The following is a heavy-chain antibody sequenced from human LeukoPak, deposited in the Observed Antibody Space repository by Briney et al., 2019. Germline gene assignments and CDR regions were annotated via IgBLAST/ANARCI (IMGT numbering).Heavy chain of an antibody. CDR2: MNPNSGNT. CDR1: GYTFTSYD. D-gene: IGHD6-25*01. V-gene: IGHV1-8*03. J-gene: IGHJ6*03. CDR3: ARGPTLGQRHYSYYYMDV. Sequence: ASVKVSCKASGYTFTSYDINWVRQATGQGLEWMGWMNPNSGNTGYAQKFQGRVTITRNTSISTAYMELSSLRSEDTAVYYCARGPTLGQRHYSYYYMDVWGKGTTVTVSS.